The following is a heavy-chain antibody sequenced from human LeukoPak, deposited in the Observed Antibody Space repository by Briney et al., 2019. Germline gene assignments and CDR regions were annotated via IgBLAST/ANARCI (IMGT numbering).Heavy chain of an antibody. CDR1: GFTFSYYG. D-gene: IGHD6-13*01. J-gene: IGHJ3*02. V-gene: IGHV3-30*02. CDR3: AKGLHSSSWNDAFDI. Sequence: GGSLRLSCAASGFTFSYYGMHWVRQAPGKGLEWVAFIRYDGSNKYYADSVKGRFTISRDNSKNTLYLQMNSLRSEDTAVYYCAKGLHSSSWNDAFDIWGPRDNGHRLF. CDR2: IRYDGSNK.